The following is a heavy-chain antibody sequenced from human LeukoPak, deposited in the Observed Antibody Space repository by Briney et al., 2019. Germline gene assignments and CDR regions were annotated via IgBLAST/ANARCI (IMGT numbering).Heavy chain of an antibody. D-gene: IGHD6-13*01. J-gene: IGHJ4*02. CDR2: IKSKTHGGTT. CDR3: TTALGSSWYYPRDY. CDR1: GFTFSNAW. Sequence: GGSLRLSCAASGFTFSNAWMTWVRQAPGKGLEWVGRIKSKTHGGTTDYTAPVKGRFTISRDDSKNTLYLQMNSLKTEDTAVYYCTTALGSSWYYPRDYWGQGTLVTVSS. V-gene: IGHV3-15*01.